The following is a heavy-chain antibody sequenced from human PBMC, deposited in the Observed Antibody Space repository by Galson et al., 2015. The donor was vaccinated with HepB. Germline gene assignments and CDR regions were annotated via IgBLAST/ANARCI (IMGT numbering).Heavy chain of an antibody. Sequence: SVKVSCKASGYTFTSYGISWVRQAPGQGLEWMGWISTYNGNTHYAQKLQGRVTMTTDTSTSTAYMELRSLRSDDTAVYYRARNSRLYYFDYCGQGTLVTVSS. CDR1: GYTFTSYG. V-gene: IGHV1-18*01. J-gene: IGHJ4*02. CDR3: ARNSRLYYFDY. CDR2: ISTYNGNT. D-gene: IGHD4-23*01.